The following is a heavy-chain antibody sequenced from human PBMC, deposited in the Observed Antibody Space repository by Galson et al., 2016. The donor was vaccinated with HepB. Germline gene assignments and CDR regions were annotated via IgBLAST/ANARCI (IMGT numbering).Heavy chain of an antibody. V-gene: IGHV3-15*01. D-gene: IGHD4-23*01. CDR3: STEGDYGGYSQAGH. Sequence: SLRLSCAMSGLTFSNVWMRWVRQAPGKGLQWVGRIRSEAYGGTQDYSSPVKGRFTISRDDSRDMVFLQMNSLKIEDTAVYYCSTEGDYGGYSQAGHWGKGILVTVSS. J-gene: IGHJ4*02. CDR2: IRSEAYGGTQ. CDR1: GLTFSNVW.